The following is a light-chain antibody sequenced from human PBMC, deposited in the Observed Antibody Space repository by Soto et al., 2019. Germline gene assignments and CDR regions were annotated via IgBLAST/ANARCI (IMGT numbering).Light chain of an antibody. V-gene: IGKV3-15*01. CDR3: QQYNNWPWT. Sequence: VMTQSPAPLSVSPGERATLSCRASESVSSNLAWYQQKPGQGPRLLIYGASTRATGIPARFSGSGSGTEFTLTINSLQSEDFAVYYCQQYNNWPWTFGQGTKVEIK. CDR2: GAS. J-gene: IGKJ1*01. CDR1: ESVSSN.